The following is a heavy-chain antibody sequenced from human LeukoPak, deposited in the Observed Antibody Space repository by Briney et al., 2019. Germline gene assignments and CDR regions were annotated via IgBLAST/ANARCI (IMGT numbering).Heavy chain of an antibody. CDR3: ARGGGITMIGIYPPRDGSFDY. CDR1: GGSFSGYY. CDR2: INHSGST. D-gene: IGHD3-22*01. Sequence: KPSETLSPTCAVYGGSFSGYYWSWIRQPPGKGLEWIGEINHSGSTNYNPSLKSRVTISVDTSKNQFSLKLSSVTAADTAVYYCARGGGITMIGIYPPRDGSFDYWGQGTLVTVSS. J-gene: IGHJ4*02. V-gene: IGHV4-34*01.